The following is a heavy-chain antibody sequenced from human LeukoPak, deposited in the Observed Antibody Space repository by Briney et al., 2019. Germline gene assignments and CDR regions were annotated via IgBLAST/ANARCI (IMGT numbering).Heavy chain of an antibody. CDR1: GFTFSSYW. CDR3: ARDPKWLDY. V-gene: IGHV3-7*01. J-gene: IGHJ4*02. CDR2: TNQEGSEK. Sequence: PGGSLRLPCAASGFTFSSYWMSWVRQAPGKGLEWVANTNQEGSEKYYVDSVKGRFTISKDNAKNSLYLQMNSLKAEDTAVYYCARDPKWLDYWGQGTLVTVSS. D-gene: IGHD5-12*01.